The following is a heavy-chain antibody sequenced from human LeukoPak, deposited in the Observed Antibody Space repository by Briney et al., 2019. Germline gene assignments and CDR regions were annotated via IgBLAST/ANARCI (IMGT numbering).Heavy chain of an antibody. D-gene: IGHD3-22*01. CDR2: IRYDGSNT. CDR3: AKDRRYDSGKETNAFDL. V-gene: IGHV3-30*02. Sequence: GGSLRLSCAASRFTFSNYVLHWVRQAPGKGLEWVAFIRYDGSNTFYAESVKGRFTISRDNSKNTLYLQMSSLRAEDTAVYYCAKDRRYDSGKETNAFDLWGQGTMVIVSS. CDR1: RFTFSNYV. J-gene: IGHJ3*01.